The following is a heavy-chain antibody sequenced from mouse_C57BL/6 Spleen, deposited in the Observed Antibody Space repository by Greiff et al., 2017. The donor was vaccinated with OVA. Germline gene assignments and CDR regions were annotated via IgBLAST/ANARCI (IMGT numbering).Heavy chain of an antibody. V-gene: IGHV5-17*01. Sequence: EVKVVESGGGLVKPGGSLKLSCAASGFTFSDYGMHWVRQAPEKGLEWVAYISSGSSTIYYADTVKGRFTISRDNAKNTLFLQMTSLRSEDTAMYYCANNYYGSSYDYAMDCWGQGTSVTVSS. CDR1: GFTFSDYG. D-gene: IGHD1-1*01. CDR3: ANNYYGSSYDYAMDC. J-gene: IGHJ4*01. CDR2: ISSGSSTI.